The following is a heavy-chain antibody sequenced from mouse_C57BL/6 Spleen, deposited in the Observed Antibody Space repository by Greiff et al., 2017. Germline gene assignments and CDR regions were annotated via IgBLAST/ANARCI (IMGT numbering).Heavy chain of an antibody. V-gene: IGHV7-3*01. CDR2: IRNKANGYTT. Sequence: EVMLVESGGGLVQPGGSLSLSCAASGFTFTDYYMSWVRQPPGKALEWLGFIRNKANGYTTEYSASVKGRFTISRDNSQSILYLQMNALRAEDSATYYCASARLGGWYFDVWGTGTTVTVSS. CDR1: GFTFTDYY. CDR3: ASARLGGWYFDV. J-gene: IGHJ1*03.